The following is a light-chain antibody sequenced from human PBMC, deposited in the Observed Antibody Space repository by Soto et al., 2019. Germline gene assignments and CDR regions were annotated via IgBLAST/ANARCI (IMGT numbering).Light chain of an antibody. V-gene: IGKV3-15*01. Sequence: EIVMTQSPATLSVSPGERATLSCRSSQSVSSNLAWYQQKPGQAPRLLIYGASTRATGIPARFSGRGSGTDFTLTITSLEPEDFAVYFCHQRYNWPRVTFGQGTRLEI. J-gene: IGKJ5*01. CDR3: HQRYNWPRVT. CDR1: QSVSSN. CDR2: GAS.